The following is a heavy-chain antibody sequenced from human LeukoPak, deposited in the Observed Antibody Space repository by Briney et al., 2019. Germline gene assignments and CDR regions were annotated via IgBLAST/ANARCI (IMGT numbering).Heavy chain of an antibody. Sequence: GASVKVSCKASGYTFTSYDINWVRQATGQGLEWMGWMYPNSGNTGYAQKFQGRVTITRHTSISTAYMELSSLRSEDTAVYYCARGSEPHYYDSSTLDFWGQGTLVTVSS. CDR1: GYTFTSYD. CDR2: MYPNSGNT. CDR3: ARGSEPHYYDSSTLDF. V-gene: IGHV1-8*03. J-gene: IGHJ4*02. D-gene: IGHD3-22*01.